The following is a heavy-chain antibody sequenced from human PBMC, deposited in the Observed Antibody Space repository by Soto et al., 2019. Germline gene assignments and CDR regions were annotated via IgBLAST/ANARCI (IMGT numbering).Heavy chain of an antibody. V-gene: IGHV6-1*01. J-gene: IGHJ4*02. CDR1: GDSVSSNTAA. D-gene: IGHD2-15*01. CDR3: ARGVAGSGFGL. Sequence: SQTLSLTCALPGDSVSSNTAAWNWIRSSPSRGLEWLGRTYYRSNWRHDYAVSVKSRITVDPDTSKNHFSLQLNSVTPDDTAVYYCARGVAGSGFGLWGQVTLGTVSS. CDR2: TYYRSNWRH.